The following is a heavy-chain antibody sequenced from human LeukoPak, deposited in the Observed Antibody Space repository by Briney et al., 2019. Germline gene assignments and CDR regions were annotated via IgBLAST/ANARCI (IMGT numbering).Heavy chain of an antibody. J-gene: IGHJ4*01. CDR2: IYSGGST. CDR1: GFTVSRNY. D-gene: IGHD3-16*02. Sequence: GGSLSLSCAASGFTVSRNYMSWVRQAPGKGLEWVSVIYSGGSTYYADSVKGRFTISRDNSKNTLYLQMNSLRAEDTAVYYCARESDYVWGSYRYYYFDYWGQGTLVTVSS. V-gene: IGHV3-53*01. CDR3: ARESDYVWGSYRYYYFDY.